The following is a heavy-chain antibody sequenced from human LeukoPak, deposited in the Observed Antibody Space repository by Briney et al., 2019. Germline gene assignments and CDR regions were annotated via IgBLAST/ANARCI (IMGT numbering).Heavy chain of an antibody. D-gene: IGHD2-2*01. V-gene: IGHV1-8*01. CDR3: ARGAPAAVLIINWFDP. Sequence: ASVKVSCKASGYTFTSYDINWVRQATGQGLEWMGWMNPNSGNTGYAQKFQGRVTMTRNTSISTAYMELSSLRSEDTAVYYCARGAPAAVLIINWFDPWGQGTLVTVSS. CDR2: MNPNSGNT. J-gene: IGHJ5*02. CDR1: GYTFTSYD.